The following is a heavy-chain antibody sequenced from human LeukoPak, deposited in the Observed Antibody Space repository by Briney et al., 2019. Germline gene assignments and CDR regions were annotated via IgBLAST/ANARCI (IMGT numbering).Heavy chain of an antibody. Sequence: ASVKVSCKASGGTLSRCGINWVRQAPGQGLEWMGRIIPTFGSTNYAQNFQGRVTITTDESTTTAYMEVTSLTSEDTAVYYCAGETLAPSGVKYFHHWGQGTLVTVSS. D-gene: IGHD3-16*02. CDR1: GGTLSRCG. V-gene: IGHV1-69*05. J-gene: IGHJ1*01. CDR3: AGETLAPSGVKYFHH. CDR2: IIPTFGST.